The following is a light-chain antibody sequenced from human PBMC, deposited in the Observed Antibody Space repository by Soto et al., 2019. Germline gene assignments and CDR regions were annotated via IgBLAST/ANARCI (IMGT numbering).Light chain of an antibody. CDR2: AAS. J-gene: IGKJ1*01. CDR1: QGISSY. Sequence: IQLTQSPSSLSASVGDRVTITCRASQGISSYLAWYQQKPGKAPKLLIYAASTLQSGVPSRFSGSGSGTDFTLTISSLQPEDFAVYYCQQYGSSGTFGQGTKVDNK. V-gene: IGKV1-9*01. CDR3: QQYGSSGT.